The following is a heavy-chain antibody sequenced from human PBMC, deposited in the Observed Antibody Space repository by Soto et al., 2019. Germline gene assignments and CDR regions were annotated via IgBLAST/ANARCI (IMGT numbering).Heavy chain of an antibody. CDR2: SRNKGNSYST. Sequence: PGGSLRLSCAVSGLTFSDHHMDWVRQAPGKGLEWVGRSRNKGNSYSTEYAASVKGRFSISRDDSKNSLYLQMNSLRTEDTAVYYCARERTLFGVLNAGLDPWGHGTLVTSP. CDR3: ARERTLFGVLNAGLDP. D-gene: IGHD3-3*01. CDR1: GLTFSDHH. J-gene: IGHJ5*02. V-gene: IGHV3-72*01.